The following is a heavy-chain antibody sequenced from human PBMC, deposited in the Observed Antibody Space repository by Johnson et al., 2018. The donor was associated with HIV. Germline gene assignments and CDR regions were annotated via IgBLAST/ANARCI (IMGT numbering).Heavy chain of an antibody. J-gene: IGHJ3*02. CDR3: AKDILVGAMGGAFDI. Sequence: VQLVESGGGVVQPGGSLRLSCAASGFTFSSYDMHWVRQATGKGLEWVSTIGTAGDTYYPGSVKGRFTVSREDAKNSLYLQMNSLRAENTALYYCAKDILVGAMGGAFDIWGQGTMVTVSS. CDR2: IGTAGDT. V-gene: IGHV3-13*01. CDR1: GFTFSSYD. D-gene: IGHD1-26*01.